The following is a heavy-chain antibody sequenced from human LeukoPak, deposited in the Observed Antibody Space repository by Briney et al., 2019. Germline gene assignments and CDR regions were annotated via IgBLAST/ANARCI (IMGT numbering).Heavy chain of an antibody. CDR2: VHVDGYA. V-gene: IGHV4-4*02. CDR1: GAPFTYF. Sequence: PSETLSLTCAVSGAPFTYFFSWVRQPPGQGLEWIGEVHVDGYANYDPSLKSRVTMSVDKSKNQLSLQLTSVTAADTAVYYCARVINTGWRQNDCWGQGILVTVSS. CDR3: ARVINTGWRQNDC. J-gene: IGHJ4*02. D-gene: IGHD3-22*01.